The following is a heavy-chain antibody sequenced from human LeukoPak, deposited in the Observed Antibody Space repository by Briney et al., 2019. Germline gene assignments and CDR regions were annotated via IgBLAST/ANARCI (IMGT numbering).Heavy chain of an antibody. D-gene: IGHD6-13*01. V-gene: IGHV4-59*01. Sequence: ASETLSLTCTVSGGSISSYYWSWIRQPPGKGLEWIGYIYYSGTTNYNPSLKSRVTISVDTSKNQFSLKLSSVTAADTAVYYCARGVYIAAAQYGYWGQGTLVTISS. CDR1: GGSISSYY. CDR2: IYYSGTT. J-gene: IGHJ4*02. CDR3: ARGVYIAAAQYGY.